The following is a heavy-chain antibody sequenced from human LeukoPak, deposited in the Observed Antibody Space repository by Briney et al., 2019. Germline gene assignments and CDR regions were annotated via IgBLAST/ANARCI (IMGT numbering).Heavy chain of an antibody. CDR2: INSDGNIP. D-gene: IGHD3-10*01. J-gene: IGHJ4*02. V-gene: IGHV3-74*01. Sequence: PAGSVRLSCRASGFALSSYLVHWVRQAPGKGLVWVSRINSDGNIPLYADSVKGRFTISRDNAKNTLYLQMNSLRPEDTAVYYCAGGFGFDYWGQGTLVAVSS. CDR1: GFALSSYL. CDR3: AGGFGFDY.